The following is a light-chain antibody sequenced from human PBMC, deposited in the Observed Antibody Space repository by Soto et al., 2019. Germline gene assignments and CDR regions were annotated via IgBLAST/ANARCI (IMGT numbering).Light chain of an antibody. Sequence: EIVLTQSPDTLSLSPGKRATLSCRASQSVTYDQLAWYRQKPGQAPRLLIYGASSRAAGIPDRFSGSGSGTDFTLTISRLEPEDFVVYHCQQYGDLPPTFGQGTKVEIK. V-gene: IGKV3-20*01. J-gene: IGKJ1*01. CDR1: QSVTYDQ. CDR3: QQYGDLPPT. CDR2: GAS.